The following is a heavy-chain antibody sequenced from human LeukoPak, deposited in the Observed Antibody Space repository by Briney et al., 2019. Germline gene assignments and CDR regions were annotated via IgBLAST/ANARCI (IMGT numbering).Heavy chain of an antibody. D-gene: IGHD3-22*01. CDR1: GFTFSNAW. Sequence: TGGSLRLSCAASGFTFSNAWMSWVRQAPGKGLEWVGRIKSKTDGGTTDCAAPVKGRFTISRDDSKSTLYLQMNSLKTEDTAVYYCTTDGYYYDSSGYYYLDWGQGTLVTVSS. V-gene: IGHV3-15*01. J-gene: IGHJ4*02. CDR3: TTDGYYYDSSGYYYLD. CDR2: IKSKTDGGTT.